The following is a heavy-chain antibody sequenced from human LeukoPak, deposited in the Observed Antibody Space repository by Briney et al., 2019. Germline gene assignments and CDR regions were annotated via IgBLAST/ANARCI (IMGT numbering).Heavy chain of an antibody. CDR2: INPNDGST. V-gene: IGHV1-2*02. D-gene: IGHD6-13*01. CDR1: GYTFTDYY. J-gene: IGHJ4*02. Sequence: ASVKVSCKASGYTFTDYYLHWVRQAPGQGLEWMGWINPNDGSTNYAQKFQGRVTMTTGTSITTAYMDLNRLRSDDTAVYYCARESPYSSSWFDNWGQGTLVTVSS. CDR3: ARESPYSSSWFDN.